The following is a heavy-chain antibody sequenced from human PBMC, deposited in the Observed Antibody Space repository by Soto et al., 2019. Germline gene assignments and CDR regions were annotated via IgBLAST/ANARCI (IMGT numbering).Heavy chain of an antibody. Sequence: GGSLRLCCAASGFTFSSYGMHWVRQAPGKGLEWVAVIWYDGSNKYYADSVKGRFTISRDNSKNTLYLQMNSLRAEDTAVYYCARGYGDSRPDAFDIWGQGTMVTVSS. CDR3: ARGYGDSRPDAFDI. D-gene: IGHD4-17*01. J-gene: IGHJ3*02. CDR1: GFTFSSYG. V-gene: IGHV3-33*01. CDR2: IWYDGSNK.